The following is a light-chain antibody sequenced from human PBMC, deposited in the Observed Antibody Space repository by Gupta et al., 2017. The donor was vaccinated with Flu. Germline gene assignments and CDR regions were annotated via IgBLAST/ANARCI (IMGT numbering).Light chain of an antibody. J-gene: IGLJ1*01. CDR1: SSNIGRDH. Sequence: HSVLTQSTSASATPGQRGTISCSGSSSNIGRDHVNWYQQLPGPAPKLLIHTTNQRPSGVPDRFSGSKSGTSASLTISGPQSEDETDYYCGAWDDILNGYVFGTGTKVTVL. CDR2: TTN. V-gene: IGLV1-44*01. CDR3: GAWDDILNGYV.